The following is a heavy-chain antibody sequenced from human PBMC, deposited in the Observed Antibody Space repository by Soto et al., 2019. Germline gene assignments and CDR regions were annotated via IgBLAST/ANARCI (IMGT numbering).Heavy chain of an antibody. J-gene: IGHJ3*02. CDR3: ASFPRAKSSSGSYYKPRFDI. V-gene: IGHV1-46*03. Sequence: ASVKVSCKASGYTFTSYYMHWVRQAPGQGLEWMGIINPSGGSTSYAQKLQGRVTMTRDTSTSTVYMELSSLRSEDTAVYYCASFPRAKSSSGSYYKPRFDIWGQGTMVTVSS. CDR2: INPSGGST. CDR1: GYTFTSYY. D-gene: IGHD3-10*01.